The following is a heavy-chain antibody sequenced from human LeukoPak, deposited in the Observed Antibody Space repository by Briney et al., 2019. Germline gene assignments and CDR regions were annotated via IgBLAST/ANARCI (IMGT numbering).Heavy chain of an antibody. J-gene: IGHJ5*02. CDR2: LSDGT. Sequence: PGGPLRLSCAASGFTFNTYALSWVRQAPGKGLEWVSTLSDGTYYADSVQGRFTISRDNSKNTLYLQMDSLTTDDTAIYFCARSRGPGTHWFDPWGQGTLVTVSS. V-gene: IGHV3-23*01. D-gene: IGHD1-7*01. CDR3: ARSRGPGTHWFDP. CDR1: GFTFNTYA.